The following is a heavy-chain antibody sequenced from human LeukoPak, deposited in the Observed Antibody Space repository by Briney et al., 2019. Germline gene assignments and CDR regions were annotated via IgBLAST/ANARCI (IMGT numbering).Heavy chain of an antibody. Sequence: GGSLRLSCAASGFTFSNAWMSWVRQAPGKGLEWVSVIYSGGSTYYADSVKGRFTISRDNSKNTLYLQMNSLRAEDTAVYYCASSYYYDSSGYYYVPTFDYWGQGTLVTVSS. D-gene: IGHD3-22*01. CDR1: GFTFSNAW. CDR3: ASSYYYDSSGYYYVPTFDY. V-gene: IGHV3-53*01. CDR2: IYSGGST. J-gene: IGHJ4*02.